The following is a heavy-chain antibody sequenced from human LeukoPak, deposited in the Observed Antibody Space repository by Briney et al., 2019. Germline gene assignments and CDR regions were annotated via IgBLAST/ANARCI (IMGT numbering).Heavy chain of an antibody. CDR1: GVAIISSSFY. V-gene: IGHV4-39*01. J-gene: IGHJ4*01. D-gene: IGHD3-10*01. CDR3: ARLYYSDSAFDY. Sequence: SETLSLTCTVSGVAIISSSFYWVWIRQPQGRGLEWIGSIYSSGSTYYNPSVNSRTTISVDTSKKELSLELSSVTAADTSMYYCARLYYSDSAFDYWGQGTLVTVSS. CDR2: IYSSGST.